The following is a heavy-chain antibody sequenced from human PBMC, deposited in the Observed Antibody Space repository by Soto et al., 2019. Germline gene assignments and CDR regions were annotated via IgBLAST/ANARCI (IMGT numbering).Heavy chain of an antibody. V-gene: IGHV3-7*01. J-gene: IGHJ5*02. Sequence: EVQLVESGGGLVQPGGSLRLSCAASGFTFRSYWMRWVRQAPEKGLEWVANIKQDGSEKYYVDSVKGRFTISRDNAKNSLYLQMNSLRAEDTAVYYCARSIAARRWFDPWGQGTLVTVSS. CDR3: ARSIAARRWFDP. CDR2: IKQDGSEK. D-gene: IGHD6-6*01. CDR1: GFTFRSYW.